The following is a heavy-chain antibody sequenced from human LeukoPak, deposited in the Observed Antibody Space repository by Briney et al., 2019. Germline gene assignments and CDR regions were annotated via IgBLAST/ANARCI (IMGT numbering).Heavy chain of an antibody. CDR2: ISYDGNDK. J-gene: IGHJ4*02. CDR3: AKPQGNSAWLEY. CDR1: GFTFSSYG. Sequence: GSLRLSCAASGFTFSSYGMHWVRQAPGKGLQWVTVISYDGNDKLYTDSVKGRFTISRDNSKNILYLQMNSLRAEDTAVYYCAKPQGNSAWLEYWGQGTLVTASS. D-gene: IGHD6-19*01. V-gene: IGHV3-30*18.